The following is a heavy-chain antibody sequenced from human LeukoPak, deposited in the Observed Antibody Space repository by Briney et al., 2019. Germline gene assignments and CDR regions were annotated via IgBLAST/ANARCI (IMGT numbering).Heavy chain of an antibody. Sequence: GESLKISCKGSGYSFTSYWIGWVRQMPGKGLEWMGIIYPGDSDTRYSPSFQGQVTISADKFISTAYLQWSSLKDSDTAMYYCARWSSSWYSWFDPWGQGTLVTVSS. D-gene: IGHD6-13*01. CDR2: IYPGDSDT. V-gene: IGHV5-51*01. J-gene: IGHJ5*02. CDR1: GYSFTSYW. CDR3: ARWSSSWYSWFDP.